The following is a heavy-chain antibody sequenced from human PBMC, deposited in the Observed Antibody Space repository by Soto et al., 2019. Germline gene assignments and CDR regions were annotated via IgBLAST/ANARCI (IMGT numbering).Heavy chain of an antibody. J-gene: IGHJ4*02. CDR3: AKASGWFGEFDY. Sequence: EVQLLESGGGLVQPGGSLRLSCAASGFTFSSYAMSWVRQAPGKGLEWVSAISGSGGSTYYADSVKGRFTISRDYSDNTLYLQMNSLRAEDTAVYYCAKASGWFGEFDYWGQGILVTVSS. CDR2: ISGSGGST. CDR1: GFTFSSYA. V-gene: IGHV3-23*01. D-gene: IGHD3-10*01.